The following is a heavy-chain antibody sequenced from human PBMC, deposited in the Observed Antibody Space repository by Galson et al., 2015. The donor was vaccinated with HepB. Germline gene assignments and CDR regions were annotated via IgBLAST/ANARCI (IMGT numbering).Heavy chain of an antibody. D-gene: IGHD3-10*01. CDR2: INTAGSDT. CDR1: GFTIDTYW. J-gene: IGHJ3*02. CDR3: AREGARTMVRGVHFDI. Sequence: SLRLSCAASGFTIDTYWMHWVRQVPGKGLVWVSRINTAGSDTTYADSVKGRFTISRDNAKNSLYLQMNSLRAEDTAVYYCAREGARTMVRGVHFDIWGQGTMVTVSS. V-gene: IGHV3-74*01.